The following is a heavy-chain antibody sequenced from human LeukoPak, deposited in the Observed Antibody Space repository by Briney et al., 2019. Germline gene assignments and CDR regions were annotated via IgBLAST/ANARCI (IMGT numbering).Heavy chain of an antibody. CDR3: ARRGLYYYGSGSYNWFDP. J-gene: IGHJ5*02. CDR1: GGSFSGYY. Sequence: SETLSLTCAVYGGSFSGYYWSWIRQPPGKGLEWIGEISHSGSTNYNPSLKSRVTISVDTSKNQFSLKLSSVTAADTAVYYCARRGLYYYGSGSYNWFDPWGQGTLVTVSS. V-gene: IGHV4-34*01. CDR2: ISHSGST. D-gene: IGHD3-10*01.